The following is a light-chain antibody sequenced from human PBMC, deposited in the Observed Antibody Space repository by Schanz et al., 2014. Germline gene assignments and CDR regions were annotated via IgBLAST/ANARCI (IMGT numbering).Light chain of an antibody. CDR2: KAS. CDR3: QQYNNYSYLP. Sequence: DIQMTQSPSTLSASVGDRVTITCRASQSISSWLAWYQQQPGKAPKLLLYKASTLQSGVPSRFSGSGSGTEFTLTISSLQPDDFATYYCQQYNNYSYLPFAGGTRVE. CDR1: QSISSW. V-gene: IGKV1-5*03. J-gene: IGKJ4*01.